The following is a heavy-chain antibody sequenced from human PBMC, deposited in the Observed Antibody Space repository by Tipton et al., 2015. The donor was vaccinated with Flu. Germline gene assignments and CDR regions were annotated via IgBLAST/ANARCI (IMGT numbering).Heavy chain of an antibody. CDR1: SGSIGSTNYF. CDR2: IYPSGST. V-gene: IGHV4-39*01. D-gene: IGHD3-10*02. CDR3: ARLSYYDVDLKNFYFDY. J-gene: IGHJ4*02. Sequence: GLVKPSETLSLTCTVSSGSIGSTNYFCAWIRQPPGKRLELIGSIYPSGSTYYNPSLTSRVTISVDTSKNQFSLKLRSVTAADTAVYYCARLSYYDVDLKNFYFDYWGQGALVTVSS.